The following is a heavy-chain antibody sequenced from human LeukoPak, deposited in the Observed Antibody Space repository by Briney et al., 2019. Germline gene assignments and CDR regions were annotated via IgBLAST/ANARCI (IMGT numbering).Heavy chain of an antibody. V-gene: IGHV3-48*01. Sequence: GGSLRLSCEASGFTFSTYTMSWVRQAPGKGLEWLSCITSSTYYADSVKGRFTISRDNAKNSLYLQMNSLRAEDTAVYYCARARYFDSGTYHDYWGQGTLVTVSS. J-gene: IGHJ4*02. D-gene: IGHD3-10*01. CDR1: GFTFSTYT. CDR3: ARARYFDSGTYHDY. CDR2: ITSST.